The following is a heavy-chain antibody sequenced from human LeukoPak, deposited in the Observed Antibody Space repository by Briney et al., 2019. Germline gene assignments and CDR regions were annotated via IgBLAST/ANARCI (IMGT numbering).Heavy chain of an antibody. CDR3: ARVVDDSSGPDAFDI. Sequence: GESLKISCKGSGYSITNYWIAWVRQMPGKGLEWMGIIYPADSDIRYSPSFQGQVTISADKSISTAYLQWSSLKASDTAMYYCARVVDDSSGPDAFDIWGQGTMVTVSS. CDR2: IYPADSDI. CDR1: GYSITNYW. J-gene: IGHJ3*02. D-gene: IGHD3-22*01. V-gene: IGHV5-51*01.